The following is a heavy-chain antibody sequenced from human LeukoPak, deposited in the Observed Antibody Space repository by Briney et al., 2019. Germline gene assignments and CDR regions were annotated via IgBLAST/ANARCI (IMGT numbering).Heavy chain of an antibody. Sequence: SQTLSLTCTVSGGSISSGGHSWSWIRQPPGKGLEWIGYIYYSGSTNYNPSLKSRVTISVDTSKNQFSLKLSSVTAADTAVYYCARDDVWGQGTLVTVSS. CDR2: IYYSGST. CDR1: GGSISSGGHS. CDR3: ARDDV. J-gene: IGHJ4*02. V-gene: IGHV4-61*08.